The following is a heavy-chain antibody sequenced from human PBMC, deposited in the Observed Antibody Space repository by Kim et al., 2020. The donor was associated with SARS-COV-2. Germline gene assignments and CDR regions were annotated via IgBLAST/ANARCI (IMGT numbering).Heavy chain of an antibody. Sequence: GGSLRLSCAASGFTFSTYSMNWVRQAPGKGLECVSSISSESSYIYYADSVKGRFTISRDNAKNSLYLQMNSLRAEDTAVYYCARAKVEMATNDPFDYWG. V-gene: IGHV3-21*01. CDR1: GFTFSTYS. CDR2: ISSESSYI. D-gene: IGHD5-12*01. J-gene: IGHJ4*01. CDR3: ARAKVEMATNDPFDY.